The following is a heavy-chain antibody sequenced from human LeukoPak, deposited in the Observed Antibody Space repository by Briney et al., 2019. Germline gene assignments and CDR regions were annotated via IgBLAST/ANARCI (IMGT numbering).Heavy chain of an antibody. CDR3: ATYYDTGGYKFNY. CDR2: INHSGST. D-gene: IGHD3-22*01. CDR1: GGSFSGYY. V-gene: IGHV4-34*10. J-gene: IGHJ4*02. Sequence: PSETLSLTRAVYGGSFSGYYWSWIRQPPGKGLEWIGEINHSGSTNYNPSLKSRITMSVDKSKNQFSLELNSVTAADTAVYYCATYYDTGGYKFNYWGQGTLVTVSS.